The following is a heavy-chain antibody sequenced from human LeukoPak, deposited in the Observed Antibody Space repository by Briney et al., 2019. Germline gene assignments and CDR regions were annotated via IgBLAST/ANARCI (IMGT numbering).Heavy chain of an antibody. J-gene: IGHJ4*02. D-gene: IGHD3-10*01. Sequence: GGSLRLSCAASGFTFSSYEMNWVRQAPGKGLEWVSYISSSGSTIYYADSVKGRFTISRDNAKNSLYLQMNSLRAEDTAVYYCARDSSRFVWFGDKRPPPLDYWGQGTLVTVSS. CDR2: ISSSGSTI. CDR3: ARDSSRFVWFGDKRPPPLDY. CDR1: GFTFSSYE. V-gene: IGHV3-48*03.